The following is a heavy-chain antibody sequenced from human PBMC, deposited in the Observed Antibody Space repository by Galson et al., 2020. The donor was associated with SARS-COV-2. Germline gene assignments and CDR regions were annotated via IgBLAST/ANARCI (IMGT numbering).Heavy chain of an antibody. Sequence: SQASETLSLTCDVYAGSFNGYSCSWIRQPPGKGLEWIGEINHSGSTTKYNPSLKSRVTISKDMSETQFSLRLTSVTAADTAVYYCACIFSFYQLITQADYWGQGTLVTVS. V-gene: IGHV4-34*01. CDR3: ACIFSFYQLITQADY. D-gene: IGHD1-1*01. J-gene: IGHJ4*02. CDR2: INHSGSTT. CDR1: AGSFNGYS.